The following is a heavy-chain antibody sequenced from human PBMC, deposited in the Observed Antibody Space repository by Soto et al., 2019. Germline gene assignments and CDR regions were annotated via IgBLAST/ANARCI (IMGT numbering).Heavy chain of an antibody. V-gene: IGHV4-30-2*01. Sequence: QMQLQESGSGLVKPSQTLSLTCTVSGGSINSGGYSWIWIRQPPGKGLEWIGYIYHTGNTFYNPSHQRRGTISVDQSKSQFYLGLGSVPAADTAMYYCARVERTLSTPFAYGMDVWGQGTTVTVSS. CDR3: ARVERTLSTPFAYGMDV. CDR2: IYHTGNT. D-gene: IGHD2-2*01. CDR1: GGSINSGGYS. J-gene: IGHJ6*02.